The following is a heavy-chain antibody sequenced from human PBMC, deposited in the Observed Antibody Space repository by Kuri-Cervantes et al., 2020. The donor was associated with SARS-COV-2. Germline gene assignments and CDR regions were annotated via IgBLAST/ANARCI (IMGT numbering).Heavy chain of an antibody. Sequence: ASVKVSCKASGYTFTSYGISWVRQAPGQGLEWMGWISAYNGNTNYAQKLQGRVTMTTDTSTSTAYMELRSLRSDDTAVYYCAREGIGVPAATKDYYFDYWGQGTLVTVSS. J-gene: IGHJ4*02. CDR2: ISAYNGNT. CDR3: AREGIGVPAATKDYYFDY. D-gene: IGHD2-2*01. V-gene: IGHV1-18*01. CDR1: GYTFTSYG.